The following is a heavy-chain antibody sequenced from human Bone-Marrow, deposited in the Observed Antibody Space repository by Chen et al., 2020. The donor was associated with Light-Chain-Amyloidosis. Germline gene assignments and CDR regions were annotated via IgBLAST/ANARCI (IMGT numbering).Heavy chain of an antibody. V-gene: IGHV3-9*01. D-gene: IGHD1-1*01. CDR3: VKSLIPSRYLYHYYMDV. J-gene: IGHJ6*03. CDR1: GFTFNDYA. CDR2: ISLNSGSI. Sequence: EVQLVESGGGLVQPGRSLRLACAASGFTFNDYAMYWVRQGPGKGLEWVSGISLNSGSIGYADSVKGRFSISRDNAKNYLHLQMNSLRPEDTALYYCVKSLIPSRYLYHYYMDVWGKGTTVIVSS.